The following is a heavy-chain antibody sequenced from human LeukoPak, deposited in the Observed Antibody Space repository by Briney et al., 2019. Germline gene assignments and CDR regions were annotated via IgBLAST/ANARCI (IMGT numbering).Heavy chain of an antibody. Sequence: SETLSLTCSVSGGSIGSYHWSWIRQPPGKGLEWIGHVHYTWNAKYNPSLTGRVSISLDRSKNQFSLSLSSLTAADTAVYYCARVASKGGMDVWGQGTTVIVSS. D-gene: IGHD5/OR15-5a*01. CDR2: VHYTWNA. V-gene: IGHV4-59*01. CDR1: GGSIGSYH. CDR3: ARVASKGGMDV. J-gene: IGHJ6*02.